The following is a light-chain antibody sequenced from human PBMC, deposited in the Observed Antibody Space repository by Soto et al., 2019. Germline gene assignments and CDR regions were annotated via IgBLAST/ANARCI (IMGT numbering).Light chain of an antibody. CDR1: QRISSL. CDR3: QQYNGYPLT. Sequence: DIQMTQSPSSLSASLGDRVTITCRASQRISSLLAWYQQKPGRAPTLLIYKASTVETGVPSRFSGSGSGTEFAITISSLQPDVSANYCWQQYNGYPLTFGQGTRLEIK. CDR2: KAS. V-gene: IGKV1-5*03. J-gene: IGKJ5*01.